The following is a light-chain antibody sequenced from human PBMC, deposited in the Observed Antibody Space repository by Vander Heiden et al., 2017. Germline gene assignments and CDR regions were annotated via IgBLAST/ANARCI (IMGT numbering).Light chain of an antibody. Sequence: DIQMTQSPSSLSASVGDRVTITCRASQSISSYLNWYQQKPGKAPKLLIYAASRLQSGVPSRFSGSGSGTDFTLTISRLQPEDFATYYWQQSYSTRTFGQGTLMEIK. CDR1: QSISSY. V-gene: IGKV1-39*01. J-gene: IGKJ5*01. CDR3: QQSYSTRT. CDR2: AAS.